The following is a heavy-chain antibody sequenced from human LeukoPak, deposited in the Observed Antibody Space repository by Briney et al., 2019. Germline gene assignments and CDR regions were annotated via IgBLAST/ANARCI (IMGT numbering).Heavy chain of an antibody. Sequence: ASVKVSCKASGYTFTGYYMHWVRQAPGQALEWMGWINPNSGGTNYAQKFQGRVTMTRDTSISTAYMELSRLRSDDTAVYYCGRDRHIGIAAVEFDPWGQGTLVTVSS. V-gene: IGHV1-2*02. CDR1: GYTFTGYY. CDR3: GRDRHIGIAAVEFDP. CDR2: INPNSGGT. D-gene: IGHD6-13*01. J-gene: IGHJ5*02.